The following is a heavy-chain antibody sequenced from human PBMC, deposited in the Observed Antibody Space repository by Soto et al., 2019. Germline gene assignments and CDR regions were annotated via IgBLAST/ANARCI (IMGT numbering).Heavy chain of an antibody. J-gene: IGHJ5*02. Sequence: GSLRLSCAASGFTFSSYSMNWVRQAPGEGLEWVSYISSSRTIYYADSVKGRFIISRDNSMNTVYLQMNSLRVEDTAVYYCARAEVDMPTPWGQGTLVTVSS. D-gene: IGHD2-15*01. CDR3: ARAEVDMPTP. CDR1: GFTFSSYS. CDR2: ISSSRTI. V-gene: IGHV3-48*01.